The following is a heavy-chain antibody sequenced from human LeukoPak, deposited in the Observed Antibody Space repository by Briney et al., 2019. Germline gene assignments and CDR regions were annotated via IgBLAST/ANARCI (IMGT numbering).Heavy chain of an antibody. Sequence: GGSLRLSCAASGFIFSIYAMSWVRQAPGKGLEWVSAIDSTGAYTWYADSVKGRFTISKDSSKTILYLQMNSLRAEDAAVYYCARGYCNGGNCYGEFWFDSWGQGTLVTVSS. CDR3: ARGYCNGGNCYGEFWFDS. CDR1: GFIFSIYA. D-gene: IGHD2-15*01. CDR2: IDSTGAYT. V-gene: IGHV3-23*01. J-gene: IGHJ5*01.